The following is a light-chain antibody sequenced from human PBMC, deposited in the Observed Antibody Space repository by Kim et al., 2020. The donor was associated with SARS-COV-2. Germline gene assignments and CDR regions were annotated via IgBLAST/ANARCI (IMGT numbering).Light chain of an antibody. CDR2: EDD. CDR3: QSYNRSNVV. CDR1: RGSVNDNY. V-gene: IGLV6-57*03. J-gene: IGLJ2*01. Sequence: GEPVTTSCTRSRGSVNDNYVQWYQQRPGGGPTAVIYEDDQRPSGVSDRFSGSIDNSSNSASLTISGLKTEDEADYYCQSYNRSNVVFGGGTQLTVL.